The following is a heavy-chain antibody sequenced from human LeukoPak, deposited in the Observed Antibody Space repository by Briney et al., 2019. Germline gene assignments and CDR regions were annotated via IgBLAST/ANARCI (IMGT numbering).Heavy chain of an antibody. V-gene: IGHV4-39*01. J-gene: IGHJ3*02. D-gene: IGHD3-10*01. CDR1: GGSISSGGYY. CDR2: IYYSGST. Sequence: SQTLSLTCTVSGGSISSGGYYWGWIRQPPGKGLEWIGSIYYSGSTYYNPSLKSRVTISVDTSKNQFSLKLSSVTAADTAVYYCARHAFSLLWFGELYDAFDIWGQGTMVTVSS. CDR3: ARHAFSLLWFGELYDAFDI.